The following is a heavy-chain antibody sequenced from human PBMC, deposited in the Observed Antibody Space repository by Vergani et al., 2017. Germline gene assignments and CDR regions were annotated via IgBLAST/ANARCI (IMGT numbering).Heavy chain of an antibody. Sequence: QVQLVQSGAEVKKPGSSVKVSCKASGGTFSSYAISWVRQAPGQGLEWMGGIIPIFGTANYAQKFQGRVTITADESTSTAYMELSSLRSEDTAVYYCARVAGKYYDSSGYSDYWGQGTLVTVSS. V-gene: IGHV1-69*12. CDR3: ARVAGKYYDSSGYSDY. J-gene: IGHJ4*02. CDR1: GGTFSSYA. CDR2: IIPIFGTA. D-gene: IGHD3-22*01.